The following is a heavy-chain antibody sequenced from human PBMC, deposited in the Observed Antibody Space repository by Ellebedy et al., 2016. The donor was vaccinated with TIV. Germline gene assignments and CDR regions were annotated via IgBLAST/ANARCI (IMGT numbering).Heavy chain of an antibody. J-gene: IGHJ4*02. CDR1: GYTLTELS. D-gene: IGHD5-12*01. V-gene: IGHV1-24*01. CDR3: ARDTGYPFFDY. Sequence: ASVKVSCKVSGYTLTELSMHWVRQAPGKGLEWMGVVNPYTGATTYANKLQGRVTMTTDTSTSTVYMELRSLRSDDTAVYYCARDTGYPFFDYWGQGTLVTVSS. CDR2: VNPYTGAT.